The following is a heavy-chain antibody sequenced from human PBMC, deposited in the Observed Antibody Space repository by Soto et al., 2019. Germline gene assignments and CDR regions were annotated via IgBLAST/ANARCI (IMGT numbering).Heavy chain of an antibody. V-gene: IGHV3-66*04. Sequence: EVQLVESGGGLVQPGGSLRLSCAASGFTVSDNYMSWVRQAPGKGLEWVSSIYIDGNTYYADSVRGRFTISTDGSKDTLYLQMNSLRVDDTAMYYCARHVAYYWYFDVWGRGTLVTVSS. CDR2: IYIDGNT. J-gene: IGHJ2*01. CDR1: GFTVSDNY. CDR3: ARHVAYYWYFDV.